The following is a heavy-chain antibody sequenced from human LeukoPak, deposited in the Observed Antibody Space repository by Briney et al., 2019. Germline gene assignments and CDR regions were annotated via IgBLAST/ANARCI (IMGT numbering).Heavy chain of an antibody. V-gene: IGHV1-69*05. CDR2: IIPIFGTA. Sequence: SVKVSCKASGGTFSSYAISWVRQAPGQGLEWMGGIIPIFGTANYAQKFQGRVTMTRNTSISTAYMELSSLRSEDTAVYYCARGGRGRWLQLWGQGTLVTVSS. CDR3: ARGGRGRWLQL. J-gene: IGHJ4*02. CDR1: GGTFSSYA. D-gene: IGHD5-24*01.